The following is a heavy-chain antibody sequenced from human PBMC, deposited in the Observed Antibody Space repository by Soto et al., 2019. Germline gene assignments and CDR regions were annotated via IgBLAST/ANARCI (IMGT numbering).Heavy chain of an antibody. CDR2: ISAHNGNT. CDR1: GYAFTTYG. Sequence: QVHLVQSGAEVKKPGASVKVSCKGSGYAFTTYGITWVRQAPGQGLEWMGWISAHNGNTNYAQKLQGRVTVTRDTSTSTAYMELMSLISDDTAVYYCTRGRYGDYWRQGALVTVSS. V-gene: IGHV1-18*01. J-gene: IGHJ4*02. CDR3: TRGRYGDY. D-gene: IGHD1-1*01.